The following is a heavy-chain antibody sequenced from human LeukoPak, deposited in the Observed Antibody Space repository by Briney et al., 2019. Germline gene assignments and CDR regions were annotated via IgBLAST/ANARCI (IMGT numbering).Heavy chain of an antibody. V-gene: IGHV3-48*03. Sequence: GGSLRLSCAASGFTFSSYEMNWVRQAPGKGLEWVSYISSSGSTIYYADSVKGRFIISRDNAKNSLYLQMNSLRAEDTAVYYCARVSGTVTLPLDYWGQGTLVTVSS. J-gene: IGHJ4*02. CDR1: GFTFSSYE. CDR2: ISSSGSTI. D-gene: IGHD4-17*01. CDR3: ARVSGTVTLPLDY.